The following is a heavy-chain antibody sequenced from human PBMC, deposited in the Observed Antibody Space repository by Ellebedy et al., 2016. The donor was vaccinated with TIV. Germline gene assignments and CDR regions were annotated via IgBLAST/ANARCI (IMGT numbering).Heavy chain of an antibody. J-gene: IGHJ4*02. CDR3: AVGGYYGSGSYYTNPDY. Sequence: GSLRLXCTVSGGSISSYYWSWIRQPPGKGLEWIGYIYYSGSTNYNPSLKSRVTISVDTSKNQFSLKLSSVTAADTAVYYCAVGGYYGSGSYYTNPDYWGQGTLVTVSS. CDR2: IYYSGST. CDR1: GGSISSYY. D-gene: IGHD3-10*01. V-gene: IGHV4-59*01.